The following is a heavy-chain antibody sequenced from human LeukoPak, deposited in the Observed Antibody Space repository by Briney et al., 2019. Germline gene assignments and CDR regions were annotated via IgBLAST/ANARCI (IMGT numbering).Heavy chain of an antibody. Sequence: KSGGSLRLSCAASGFTFSSYSMNWVRQAPGKGLEWVSSIRSSSSYIYYADSVKGRFTISRDNAKNSLYLQMNSLRAEDTAVYYCARGSGSFDYWGQGTLVTVSS. V-gene: IGHV3-21*01. D-gene: IGHD3-22*01. CDR1: GFTFSSYS. J-gene: IGHJ4*02. CDR3: ARGSGSFDY. CDR2: IRSSSSYI.